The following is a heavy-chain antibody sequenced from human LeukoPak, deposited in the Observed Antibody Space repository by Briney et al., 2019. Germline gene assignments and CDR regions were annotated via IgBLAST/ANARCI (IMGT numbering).Heavy chain of an antibody. CDR3: ARDLSPYYYYYMDV. Sequence: ASVKVSCKASGGTFSSYAISWVRQAPGQGLEWMGWISADNGHTNYAQKLQGRVTMTTDTSTSTAYMELGSLTSDDTAVYYCARDLSPYYYYYMDVWGKGTTVTISS. CDR2: ISADNGHT. J-gene: IGHJ6*03. CDR1: GGTFSSYA. V-gene: IGHV1-18*01.